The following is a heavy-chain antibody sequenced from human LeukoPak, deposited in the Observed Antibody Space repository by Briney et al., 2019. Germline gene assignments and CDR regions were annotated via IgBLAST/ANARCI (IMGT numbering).Heavy chain of an antibody. CDR3: AREAITIFGVVPLYFDY. J-gene: IGHJ4*02. CDR2: ISGSGGNT. CDR1: GFTFSSYA. V-gene: IGHV3-23*01. Sequence: GGSLRLSCAASGFTFSSYAMSWVRQAPGKGLEWVSAISGSGGNTYYADSVKGRFTISRDNSKNTLYLQMNSLRAADTAVYYCAREAITIFGVVPLYFDYWGQGTLVTVSS. D-gene: IGHD3-3*01.